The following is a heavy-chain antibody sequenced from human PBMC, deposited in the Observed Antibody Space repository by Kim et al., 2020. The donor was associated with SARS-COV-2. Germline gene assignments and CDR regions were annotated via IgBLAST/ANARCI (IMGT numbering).Heavy chain of an antibody. J-gene: IGHJ6*02. CDR2: IYGSGGT. V-gene: IGHV4-31*03. D-gene: IGHD3-10*01. CDR1: GDSITSGNCY. CDR3: ARGRYGGGRNYYGTDV. Sequence: SETLSLTCSVSGDSITSGNCYWTWIHQLPGKGLEWFGYIYGSGGTHYNPSLKGRLTMSVDTSKNQFSLNLNSVTAADTAVYYCARGRYGGGRNYYGTDVWGQGTTVTVSS.